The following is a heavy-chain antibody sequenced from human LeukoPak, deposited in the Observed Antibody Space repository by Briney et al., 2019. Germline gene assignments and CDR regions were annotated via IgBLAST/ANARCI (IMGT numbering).Heavy chain of an antibody. D-gene: IGHD3-3*01. J-gene: IGHJ6*02. V-gene: IGHV4-59*01. CDR3: ARLPYYDFWSGYPKYGMDV. Sequence: SETLSLTCTVSGASISGYFWSWIRQPPGKGLEWIGYISSSGNTNYNPSLKSRVTISVDTSKNQFSLKLSSVTAADTAVYYCARLPYYDFWSGYPKYGMDVWGQGTTVTVSS. CDR1: GASISGYF. CDR2: ISSSGNT.